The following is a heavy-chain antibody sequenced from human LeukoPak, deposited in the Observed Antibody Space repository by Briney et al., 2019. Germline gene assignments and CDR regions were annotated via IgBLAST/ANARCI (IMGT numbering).Heavy chain of an antibody. V-gene: IGHV4-39*01. CDR2: IYYSGST. CDR1: GGSISSNSYH. Sequence: NPSETLSLTCSVSGGSISSNSYHWGWLRQPPGKGLEWIGSIYYSGSTYYNPSLKSRVTISVDTSKNQFSLKLSSVTAADTAVYYCARQGDNWNDGYWGQGTLVTVSS. D-gene: IGHD1-20*01. CDR3: ARQGDNWNDGY. J-gene: IGHJ4*02.